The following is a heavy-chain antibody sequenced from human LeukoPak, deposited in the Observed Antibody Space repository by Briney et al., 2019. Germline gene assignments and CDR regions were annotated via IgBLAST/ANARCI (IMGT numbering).Heavy chain of an antibody. CDR1: GFTFSSAA. D-gene: IGHD6-13*01. V-gene: IGHV3-23*01. CDR3: ARDAQKRQQLATLLDY. Sequence: GGSLRLSCAASGFTFSSAAMTWVRQAPGKGLEWVSTITGSDDRTYYADSVKGRFTISRDNSKNTLYLQMNSLRAEDTAVYYCARDAQKRQQLATLLDYWGQGTLVTVSS. CDR2: ITGSDDRT. J-gene: IGHJ4*02.